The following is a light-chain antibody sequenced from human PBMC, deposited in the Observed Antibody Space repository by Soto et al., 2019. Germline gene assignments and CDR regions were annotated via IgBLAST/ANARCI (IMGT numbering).Light chain of an antibody. V-gene: IGLV1-51*01. CDR1: SSNIGNNY. CDR3: GTWDSSLSAGRV. CDR2: DNN. Sequence: QSVLTQPPSVSAAPGQKVTISCSGSSSNIGNNYVSWYQQLPGTAPKLLIYDNNKRPSGIPDRFSGSKSGTSATLGITGLQTGDEADYYFGTWDSSLSAGRVFGTGTKVTVL. J-gene: IGLJ1*01.